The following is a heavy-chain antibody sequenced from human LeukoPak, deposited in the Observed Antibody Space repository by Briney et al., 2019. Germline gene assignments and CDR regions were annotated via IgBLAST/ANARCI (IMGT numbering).Heavy chain of an antibody. J-gene: IGHJ4*02. V-gene: IGHV4-59*01. CDR2: IYYTGKT. CDR3: ARWDCSSGTCYYLDY. CDR1: GGPINNYY. Sequence: SETLSLTCSVSGGPINNYYWGWIRRPPGRGLEYIGHIYYTGKTDYNPSFKSRVTMSVDTSKNQLSLKLHFLTAADTAVYYCARWDCSSGTCYYLDYWGQGTLVTVSS. D-gene: IGHD2-15*01.